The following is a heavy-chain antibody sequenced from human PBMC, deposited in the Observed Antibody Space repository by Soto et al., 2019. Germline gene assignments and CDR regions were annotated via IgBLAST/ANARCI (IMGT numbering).Heavy chain of an antibody. CDR3: ARTLSSSAENWFDP. J-gene: IGHJ5*02. CDR1: GESVSSNSAA. Sequence: SHCRSLTCAISGESVSSNSAAWNWIRQSPSRGLEWLGRTYYRSKWYNDYAVSVKSRITINPDTSKNQFSLQLNSVTPEDTAVYFCARTLSSSAENWFDPWGQGALVTVSS. V-gene: IGHV6-1*01. CDR2: TYYRSKWYN. D-gene: IGHD6-6*01.